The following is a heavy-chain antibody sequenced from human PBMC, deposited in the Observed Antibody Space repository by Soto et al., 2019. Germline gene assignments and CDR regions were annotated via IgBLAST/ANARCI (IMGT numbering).Heavy chain of an antibody. J-gene: IGHJ4*02. D-gene: IGHD4-17*01. Sequence: SETLSLTCTVSGGSISSYYWSWIRQPPGKGLEWIGYIYYSGSTNYNPSLKSRVTISVDTSKNQFSLKLSSVTAADTAVYYCVRRTLSTVTTYKMYYFDYWGQGTLVTVSS. V-gene: IGHV4-59*01. CDR3: VRRTLSTVTTYKMYYFDY. CDR2: IYYSGST. CDR1: GGSISSYY.